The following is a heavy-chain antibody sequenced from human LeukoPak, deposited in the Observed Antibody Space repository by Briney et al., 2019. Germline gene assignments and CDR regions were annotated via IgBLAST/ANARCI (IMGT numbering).Heavy chain of an antibody. V-gene: IGHV3-30-3*01. J-gene: IGHJ4*02. CDR1: GFTFSSYA. CDR2: ISYDGSNS. D-gene: IGHD5-12*01. CDR3: FVDIVATAQGYSYGLDY. Sequence: GRSLRLSCAASGFTFSSYAMHWVRQAPGKGLEWVALISYDGSNSYIADSEQDRFTISRDNSKNTLYLQMNSLRAEDTAVYYCFVDIVATAQGYSYGLDYWGQGTLVTVSS.